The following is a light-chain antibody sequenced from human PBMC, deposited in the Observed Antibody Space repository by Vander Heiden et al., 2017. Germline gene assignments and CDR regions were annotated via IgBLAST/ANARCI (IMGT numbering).Light chain of an antibody. CDR2: AAS. CDR3: QQLNSYPPST. J-gene: IGKJ1*01. V-gene: IGKV1-9*01. CDR1: KGISSN. Sequence: IQFPQSPPFLSASVRDSVTITRRASKGISSNLAWYQQQPGEAPKLLINAASTLQSGVPSRCSGSGCWTEFTLPISSLQPEDFATYYCQQLNSYPPSTFGQGTRVEIK.